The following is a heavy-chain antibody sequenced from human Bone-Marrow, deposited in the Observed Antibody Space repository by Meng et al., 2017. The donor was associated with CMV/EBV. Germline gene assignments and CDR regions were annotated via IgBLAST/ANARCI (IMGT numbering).Heavy chain of an antibody. CDR2: IYHSGST. V-gene: IGHV4-38-2*02. D-gene: IGHD4-23*01. CDR3: ARAGGRVDY. CDR1: GYPISSGYY. J-gene: IGHJ4*02. Sequence: SETLSLTCTVSGYPISSGYYWGWIRQPPGKGLEWIGSIYHSGSTYYNPSLKSRVTISVDTSKNQFSLKLSSVTAADTAVYYCARAGGRVDYWGQGTLVTVSS.